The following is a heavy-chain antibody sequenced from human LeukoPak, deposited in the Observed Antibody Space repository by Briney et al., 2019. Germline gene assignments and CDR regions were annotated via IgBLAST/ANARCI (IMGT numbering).Heavy chain of an antibody. CDR1: GFTFSSYS. D-gene: IGHD4/OR15-4a*01. CDR2: ISGSGGST. V-gene: IGHV3-23*01. J-gene: IGHJ5*02. Sequence: PGGSLRLSCAASGFTFSSYSMNWVRQAPGKGLEWVSAISGSGGSTYYADSVKGRFTISRDNSKNTLYLQMNSLRAEDTAVYYCAKDPKLVPENWFDPWGQGTLVTVSS. CDR3: AKDPKLVPENWFDP.